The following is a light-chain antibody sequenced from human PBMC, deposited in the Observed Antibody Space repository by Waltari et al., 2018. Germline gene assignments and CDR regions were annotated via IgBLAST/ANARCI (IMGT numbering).Light chain of an antibody. CDR1: GDNVGKHG. V-gene: IGLV10-54*04. CDR3: SAWDDGLKVYV. Sequence: QAGLTQPPSVSKGLAQTATLTCTGNGDNVGKHGATWLQQFPGHPPKHLSYRNGNRPSWSSQRFSASKSGNTASLTITGLQPEDEADYYCSAWDDGLKVYVFGPGTKVTVL. J-gene: IGLJ1*01. CDR2: RNG.